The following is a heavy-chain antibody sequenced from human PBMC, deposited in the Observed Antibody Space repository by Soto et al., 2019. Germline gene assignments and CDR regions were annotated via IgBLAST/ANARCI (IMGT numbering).Heavy chain of an antibody. CDR1: GGSISSYY. D-gene: IGHD6-13*01. V-gene: IGHV4-59*01. J-gene: IGHJ6*02. CDR2: IYYSGST. Sequence: QVQLQESGPGLVKPSETLSLTCTVSGGSISSYYWSWIRQPPGKGLEWIGYIYYSGSTNYNPSLXGRVTISVDTXXNXFXXKLSSVTAADTAVYYCARGYSSRWYDPYYYYGMDVWGQGTTVTVSS. CDR3: ARGYSSRWYDPYYYYGMDV.